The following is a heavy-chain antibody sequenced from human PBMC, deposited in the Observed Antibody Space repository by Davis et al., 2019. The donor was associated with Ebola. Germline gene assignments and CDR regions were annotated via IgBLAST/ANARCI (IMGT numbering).Heavy chain of an antibody. CDR2: ISSSSSYI. CDR3: ARPANYYDSSGYYNWFDP. V-gene: IGHV3-21*01. Sequence: GGSLRLSCAASGFTFSSYWMHWVRHAPGKGLEWVSSISSSSSYIYYADSVKGRFTISRDNAKNSLYLQMNSLRAEDTAVYYCARPANYYDSSGYYNWFDPWGQGTLVTVSS. D-gene: IGHD3-22*01. J-gene: IGHJ5*02. CDR1: GFTFSSYW.